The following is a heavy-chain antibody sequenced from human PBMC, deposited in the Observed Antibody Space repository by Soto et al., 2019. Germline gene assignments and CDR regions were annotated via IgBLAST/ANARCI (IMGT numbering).Heavy chain of an antibody. J-gene: IGHJ3*02. Sequence: VVESGGGLVQPGGSLRLSCAGSGFSFSNYWMNWVRQAPGKGLEWVANIKQDGSEKNYVDSVKGRFTISRDNAKNSLYLQMNSLSVEDTAVYYCVMSRSTSGIWGQGTVVTVSS. CDR3: VMSRSTSGI. CDR1: GFSFSNYW. V-gene: IGHV3-7*05. CDR2: IKQDGSEK.